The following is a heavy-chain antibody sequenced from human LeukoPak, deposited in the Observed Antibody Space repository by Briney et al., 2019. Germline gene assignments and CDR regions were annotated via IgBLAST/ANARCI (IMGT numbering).Heavy chain of an antibody. CDR2: INHSGST. Sequence: SETLSLTCAVSGGSISSSNWWSWVRQPPGKGLEWIGEINHSGSTNYNPSLKSRVTISVDTSKNQFSLKLSSVTAADTAVYYCARDATMMGNYFNYWGQGTLVTVSS. J-gene: IGHJ4*02. CDR1: GGSISSSNW. V-gene: IGHV4-4*02. CDR3: ARDATMMGNYFNY. D-gene: IGHD5-12*01.